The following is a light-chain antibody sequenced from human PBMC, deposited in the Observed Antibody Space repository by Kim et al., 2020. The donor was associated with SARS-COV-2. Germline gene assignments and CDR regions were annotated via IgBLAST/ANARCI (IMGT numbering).Light chain of an antibody. CDR3: SSYTSISTWV. V-gene: IGLV2-14*04. CDR2: DVS. J-gene: IGLJ3*02. CDR1: SSDIGGYHH. Sequence: GQSITTSCTGTSSDIGGYHHVSWHQQHPGKAPKLMIYDVSKRPSPVSNRFSGSKSGNTASLTISGLQADDEADYYCSSYTSISTWVFGGGTQLTVL.